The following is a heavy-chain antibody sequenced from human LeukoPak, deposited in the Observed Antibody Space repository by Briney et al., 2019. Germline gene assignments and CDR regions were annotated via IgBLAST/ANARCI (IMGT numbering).Heavy chain of an antibody. J-gene: IGHJ4*02. CDR2: IYHSGST. CDR1: GYSISSGYY. V-gene: IGHV4-38-2*02. CDR3: AREYSETFYFDY. D-gene: IGHD6-13*01. Sequence: SETLSLTCTVSGYSISSGYYWGWIRQPPGKGLEWIGSIYHSGSTYYNPSLKSRVTISVDTSKNQFSLKLSSVTAADTAVYYCAREYSETFYFDYWGQGTLVTVSS.